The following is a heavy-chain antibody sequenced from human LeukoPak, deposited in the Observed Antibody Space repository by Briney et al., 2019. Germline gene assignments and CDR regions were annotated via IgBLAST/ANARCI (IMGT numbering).Heavy chain of an antibody. J-gene: IGHJ4*02. CDR1: GGSISSSSYY. CDR2: IYYSGST. V-gene: IGHV4-39*01. D-gene: IGHD1-26*01. Sequence: SETLSLTCTVSGGSISSSSYYWGWVRQPPGKGLEWIGTIYYSGSTYYNPSLKSRVTISVDTSKNQFSLKLSSVTAADTAVYYCARQGSGNYLSPVNYWGQGTLVTVSS. CDR3: ARQGSGNYLSPVNY.